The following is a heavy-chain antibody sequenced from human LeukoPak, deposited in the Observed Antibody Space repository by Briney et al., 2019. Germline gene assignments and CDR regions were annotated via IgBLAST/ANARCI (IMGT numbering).Heavy chain of an antibody. D-gene: IGHD6-25*01. CDR1: GFNVNSYY. J-gene: IGHJ4*02. V-gene: IGHV3-53*05. Sequence: PGGSLRLSCAASGFNVNSYYMSWVRQAPGRGLEWVSALSSGDNTHYADSVNGRFTISRDIAKNMLYLEMNSLRTEDTAVYYCARDPQRGAPDYFDSWGQGTLVTVSS. CDR3: ARDPQRGAPDYFDS. CDR2: LSSGDNT.